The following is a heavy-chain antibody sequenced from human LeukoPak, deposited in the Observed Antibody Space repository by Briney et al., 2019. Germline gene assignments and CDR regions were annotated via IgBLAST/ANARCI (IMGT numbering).Heavy chain of an antibody. CDR2: ISGSGGST. V-gene: IGHV3-23*01. CDR3: AKDRGMYSSGWFVA. J-gene: IGHJ5*02. D-gene: IGHD6-19*01. Sequence: PGGSLRLSCAASGFTFSSYGMSWVRQAPGKGLEWVSAISGSGGSTYYADSVKGRFTISRDNSKNTLYLQMNSLRAEDTAVYYCAKDRGMYSSGWFVAWGQGTLVTVSS. CDR1: GFTFSSYG.